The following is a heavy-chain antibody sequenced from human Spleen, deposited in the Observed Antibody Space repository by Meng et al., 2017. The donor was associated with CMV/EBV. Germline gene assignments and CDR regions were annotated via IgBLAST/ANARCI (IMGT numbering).Heavy chain of an antibody. V-gene: IGHV4-39*07. CDR3: AREYYYYGMDV. CDR1: GGSISSSSYY. CDR2: IYYSGST. Sequence: SETLSLTCTVSGGSISSSSYYWGWIRQPPGKGLEWIGSIYYSGSTYYNPSLKSRVTISVDTSKNQFSLKLSSVTAADTAAYYCAREYYYYGMDVWGQGTTVTVSS. J-gene: IGHJ6*02.